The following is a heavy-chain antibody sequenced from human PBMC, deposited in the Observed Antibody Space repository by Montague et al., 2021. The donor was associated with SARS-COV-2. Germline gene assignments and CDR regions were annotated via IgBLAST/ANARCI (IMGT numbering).Heavy chain of an antibody. D-gene: IGHD1-14*01. V-gene: IGHV4-61*01. Sequence: SETLSLTCTVSGGSVSSGSYSWSWIRQPPGKGLQWIGYIYYTGXTXYXXXXRSRATMSVDSSKNQFSVRLSSVTAADTAVYYCARVGGTTSWYYDYWGQGTLVTVSS. CDR1: GGSVSSGSYS. J-gene: IGHJ4*02. CDR3: ARVGGTTSWYYDY. CDR2: IYYTGXT.